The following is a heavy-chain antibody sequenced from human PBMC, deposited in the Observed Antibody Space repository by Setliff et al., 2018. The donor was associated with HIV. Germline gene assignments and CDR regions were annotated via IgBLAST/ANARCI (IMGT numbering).Heavy chain of an antibody. CDR2: IIPVFGTT. V-gene: IGHV1-69*13. CDR1: GGTFSTSA. D-gene: IGHD3-22*01. CDR3: ARGGVYYYDSSGWSMDY. Sequence: AASVKVSCKASGGTFSTSAISWMRQAPGQGLDWMGGIIPVFGTTNYAQKFQGRVTITADESTSTAYMELSSLRSEDTAVYYCARGGVYYYDSSGWSMDYWGQGTLVTVSS. J-gene: IGHJ4*02.